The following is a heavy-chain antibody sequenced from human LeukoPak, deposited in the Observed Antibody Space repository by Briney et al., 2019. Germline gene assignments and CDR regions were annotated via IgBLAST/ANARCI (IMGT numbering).Heavy chain of an antibody. Sequence: SETLSLTCTVSGGSVTSYYWSWIRQPPGKGLEWIGYIYYTGSTNSNPSLKSRVTISVDTSKNQFSLKLNSVTAADTAVYYCAGEVAVRNTGPDLWGQGTLVTVYS. CDR2: IYYTGST. D-gene: IGHD6-19*01. CDR3: AGEVAVRNTGPDL. CDR1: GGSVTSYY. V-gene: IGHV4-59*02. J-gene: IGHJ5*02.